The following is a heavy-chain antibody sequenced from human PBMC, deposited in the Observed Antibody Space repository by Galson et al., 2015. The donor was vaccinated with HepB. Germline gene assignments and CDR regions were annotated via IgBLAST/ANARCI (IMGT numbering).Heavy chain of an antibody. CDR1: GFTFSSYS. CDR2: ISSSSSYI. CDR3: ARDLSYYYDSSGYPPFDY. Sequence: SLRLSCAASGFTFSSYSMNWVRQAPGKGLEWVSSISSSSSYIYYADSVKGRFTISRDNAKNSLYLQMNSLRAEDTAVYYCARDLSYYYDSSGYPPFDYWGQGTLVTVSS. D-gene: IGHD3-22*01. J-gene: IGHJ4*02. V-gene: IGHV3-21*01.